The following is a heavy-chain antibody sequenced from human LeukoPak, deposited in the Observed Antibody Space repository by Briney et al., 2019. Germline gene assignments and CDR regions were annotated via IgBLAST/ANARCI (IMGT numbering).Heavy chain of an antibody. D-gene: IGHD6-6*01. CDR2: INPSGGST. V-gene: IGHV1-46*01. CDR1: GYTFTSYY. J-gene: IGHJ6*03. Sequence: ASVKVSCKASGYTFTSYYMHWVRQAPGQGREWMGIINPSGGSTSYAQKFQGRVTMTRDTTTSTVYMELSSLRSEDTAVYYCARTTWAGIEYSSSHYYYYYMDVWGKGTTVTVSS. CDR3: ARTTWAGIEYSSSHYYYYYMDV.